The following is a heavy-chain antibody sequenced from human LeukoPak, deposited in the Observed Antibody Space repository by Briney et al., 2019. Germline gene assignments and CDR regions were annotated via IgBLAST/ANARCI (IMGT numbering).Heavy chain of an antibody. D-gene: IGHD3-16*01. Sequence: PGRSLRLSCAASGFTLSRYAMQWARQAPGKGLEWVAVISYDGSNKYYADSVKGRFTISRDNSKNTLYLQMSSLRAEDTAVYYCASDSFMTTMMGVARCDICVQGTMVTVSS. J-gene: IGHJ3*02. V-gene: IGHV3-30*04. CDR3: ASDSFMTTMMGVARCDI. CDR2: ISYDGSNK. CDR1: GFTLSRYA.